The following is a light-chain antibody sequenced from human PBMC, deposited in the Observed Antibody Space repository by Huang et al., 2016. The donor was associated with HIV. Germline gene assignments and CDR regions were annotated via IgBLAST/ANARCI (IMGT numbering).Light chain of an antibody. CDR2: DAS. CDR1: QDISNY. CDR3: QHYDNLPLT. Sequence: DIQMTQSPSSLSASVGDRVTITCQASQDISNYVNWYQQKPGTAPKLLIYDASNLETGVPSRFSGSGSGADFTFTISSLQPEDIATYYCQHYDNLPLTFGGGTKVEIK. V-gene: IGKV1-33*01. J-gene: IGKJ4*02.